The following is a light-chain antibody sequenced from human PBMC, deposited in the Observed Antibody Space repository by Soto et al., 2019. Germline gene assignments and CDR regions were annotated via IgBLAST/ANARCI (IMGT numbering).Light chain of an antibody. CDR3: CSCAGSSTVV. V-gene: IGLV2-23*01. CDR2: EDT. J-gene: IGLJ2*01. Sequence: QSALTRPASVSGSPGQSITISCTGTFSDVGSYNLVSWYQQHPGKAPKLMIYEDTKRPSGVSNRFSDSKSGYTASLTISGLQAEDEADYYCCSCAGSSTVVFGGGTKVTVL. CDR1: FSDVGSYNL.